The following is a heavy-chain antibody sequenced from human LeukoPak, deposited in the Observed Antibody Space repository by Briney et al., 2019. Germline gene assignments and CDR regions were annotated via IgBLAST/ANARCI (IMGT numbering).Heavy chain of an antibody. J-gene: IGHJ4*02. Sequence: ASVKVSCKASGYTFTDYYMHWVRQAPGQGLEWMGWITPNSGGTNHAQKFQGRVTMTRDTSISTAYMELSRLRSDDTAVYYCARAGTGDTHNGYSFDSWGQGTLVTVSS. V-gene: IGHV1-2*02. CDR2: ITPNSGGT. D-gene: IGHD7-27*01. CDR3: ARAGTGDTHNGYSFDS. CDR1: GYTFTDYY.